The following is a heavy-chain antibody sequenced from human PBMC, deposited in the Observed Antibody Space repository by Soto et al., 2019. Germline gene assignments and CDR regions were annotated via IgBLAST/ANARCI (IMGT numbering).Heavy chain of an antibody. V-gene: IGHV4-34*01. Sequence: SETLSLTCAVYGGSFSGYYWSWIRQPPGKGLGWIGEINHSGSTNYNPSLKSRVTISVDTSKNQFSLKLSSVTAADTAVYYCARVSVQQWLVKGTYYYYYYMDVWGKGTTVTVSS. CDR3: ARVSVQQWLVKGTYYYYYYMDV. CDR2: INHSGST. CDR1: GGSFSGYY. D-gene: IGHD6-19*01. J-gene: IGHJ6*03.